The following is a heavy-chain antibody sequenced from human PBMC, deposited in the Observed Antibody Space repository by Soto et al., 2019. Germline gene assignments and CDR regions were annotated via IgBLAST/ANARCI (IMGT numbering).Heavy chain of an antibody. CDR2: IIPIFGTA. V-gene: IGHV1-69*01. Sequence: QVQLVQSGAEVKKPGSSVKVSCKASGGTFSSYAISWVRQAPGQGLEWMGGIIPIFGTANYAQKFQGRVTITADESTTTAYMELSSLRSEDTAVYYCARVVGATTAVAFDIWGQGTMVTVSS. CDR3: ARVVGATTAVAFDI. D-gene: IGHD1-26*01. J-gene: IGHJ3*02. CDR1: GGTFSSYA.